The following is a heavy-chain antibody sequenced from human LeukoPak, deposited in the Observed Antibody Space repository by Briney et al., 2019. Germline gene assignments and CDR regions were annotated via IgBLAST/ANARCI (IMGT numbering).Heavy chain of an antibody. D-gene: IGHD4-17*01. CDR1: GGSFSDLY. V-gene: IGHV4-34*01. Sequence: SETLSLTCAVYGGSFSDLYWNWIRQPPGKGLEWIGEFTRAGGINYSPSLKTRITISADTSKKQFSLKLSAVTAADTAFYYCVGIYGDNSDFGYWGQGSLVTVSS. CDR2: FTRAGGI. J-gene: IGHJ4*02. CDR3: VGIYGDNSDFGY.